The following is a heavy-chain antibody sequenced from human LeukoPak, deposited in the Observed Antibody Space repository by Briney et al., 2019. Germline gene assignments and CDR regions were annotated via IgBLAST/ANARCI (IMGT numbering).Heavy chain of an antibody. D-gene: IGHD7-27*01. CDR3: ARGVAWGTPSYFDY. Sequence: SQTLSLTCTVSGGSISSGGYYWSWIRQHPGKGLEWIGYIYYSGSTYYNPSLKSRVTMSTRVTISVDTSKDQFSLKLTSVTAADTAVYYCARGVAWGTPSYFDYWGQGTLVTVSS. CDR2: IYYSGST. V-gene: IGHV4-31*03. CDR1: GGSISSGGYY. J-gene: IGHJ4*02.